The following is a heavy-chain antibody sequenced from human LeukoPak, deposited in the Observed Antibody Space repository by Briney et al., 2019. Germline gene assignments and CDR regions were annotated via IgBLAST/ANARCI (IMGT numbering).Heavy chain of an antibody. CDR1: GLTVSSTY. CDR3: ANLPRGDY. J-gene: IGHJ4*02. Sequence: GGSLRLSCAASGLTVSSTYMTWVRQAPGKGLEWVSIIYSGGSTYYADSVNSRFTISIDNSKNTLYLQMNSLRVEDTAVYYCANLPRGDYWGPRALVTVS. D-gene: IGHD3-10*01. CDR2: IYSGGST. V-gene: IGHV3-53*01.